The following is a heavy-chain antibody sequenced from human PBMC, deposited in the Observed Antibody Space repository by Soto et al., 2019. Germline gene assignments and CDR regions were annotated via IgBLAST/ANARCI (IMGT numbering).Heavy chain of an antibody. Sequence: QVQLVESGGGVVQPGRSLRLSCAASGFTFSTYGMHWVRQAPGKGLEWVTFLSYDGGNKFYADSVKGRFTISRDNSKNTLYLQMNSLRAEDTAVYYCAKDRVEAYCSSTSCYYYGMDVWGQGTTVTVSS. D-gene: IGHD2-2*01. V-gene: IGHV3-30*18. J-gene: IGHJ6*02. CDR1: GFTFSTYG. CDR2: LSYDGGNK. CDR3: AKDRVEAYCSSTSCYYYGMDV.